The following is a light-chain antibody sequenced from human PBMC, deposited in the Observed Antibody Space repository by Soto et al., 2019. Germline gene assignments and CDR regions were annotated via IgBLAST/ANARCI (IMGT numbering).Light chain of an antibody. CDR2: KVS. V-gene: IGKV1-5*03. Sequence: DIQMTQSPSTLSASVGDRVTITCRASQRINSWLAWYQQKPGKAPKVLIYKVSLLESGVPSRFSGSGSGTEFTLTISSLQPDDFATYYCQQYNSFPKTFGQGTKVDIK. CDR3: QQYNSFPKT. J-gene: IGKJ1*01. CDR1: QRINSW.